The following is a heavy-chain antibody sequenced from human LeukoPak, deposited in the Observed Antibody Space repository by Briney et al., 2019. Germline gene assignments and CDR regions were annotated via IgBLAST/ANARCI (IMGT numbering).Heavy chain of an antibody. Sequence: GASVKVSCKASGYTFTTYNINWVRQATGQGLEWMGWMNPNTGNTGYAQKFQGRVTMTRDTSISAAYMDLSSLRSEDTAVYYCVRGFWGVDYHYLDVWGKGTTVIVSS. CDR1: GYTFTTYN. V-gene: IGHV1-8*01. J-gene: IGHJ6*03. CDR3: VRGFWGVDYHYLDV. CDR2: MNPNTGNT. D-gene: IGHD3-16*01.